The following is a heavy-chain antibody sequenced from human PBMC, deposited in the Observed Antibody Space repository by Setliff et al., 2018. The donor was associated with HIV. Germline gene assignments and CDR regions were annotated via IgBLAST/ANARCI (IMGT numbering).Heavy chain of an antibody. CDR3: VRDLQYRYCSGGGCDSLDGDV. CDR1: GLPFYNYW. D-gene: IGHD2-15*01. J-gene: IGHJ6*02. CDR2: MSTGGDIK. V-gene: IGHV3-30*03. Sequence: GGSLRLSCVASGLPFYNYWMTWLRRAPGRGLEWVAVMSTGGDIKIYADSVKGRFTISRDNSKNTLFLQMNSLRPEDTATYYCVRDLQYRYCSGGGCDSLDGDVWGRGTAVTVSS.